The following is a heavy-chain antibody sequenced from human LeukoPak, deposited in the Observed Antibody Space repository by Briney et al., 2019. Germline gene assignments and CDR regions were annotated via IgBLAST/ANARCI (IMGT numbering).Heavy chain of an antibody. CDR1: GAFISSYN. D-gene: IGHD3/OR15-3a*01. CDR2: IYYSGGT. V-gene: IGHV4-59*08. Sequence: SETLALTCAVSGAFISSYNWSVIRQPPGKGLEWSGYIYYSGGTNYNSSLKSRVTISVDTSKNQFYLNLSSVTAADTAVYYCARGLGSRCLPGGQGPLVTVSS. J-gene: IGHJ4*02. CDR3: ARGLGSRCLP.